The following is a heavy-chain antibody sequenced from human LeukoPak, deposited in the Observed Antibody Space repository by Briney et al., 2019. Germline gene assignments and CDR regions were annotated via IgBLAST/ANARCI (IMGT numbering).Heavy chain of an antibody. CDR3: ARSRAFNSGAFDP. Sequence: SETLSLTCTVSGASVSSAGYWTWIRQPPGKGVEWIAHIYNGVNTNYNPSLKSRVTISVDTSKNQFSLRLNSVTAADTAVYYCARSRAFNSGAFDPWGQGSLVTVSS. CDR2: IYNGVNT. V-gene: IGHV4-61*08. CDR1: GASVSSAGY. J-gene: IGHJ5*02. D-gene: IGHD1-26*01.